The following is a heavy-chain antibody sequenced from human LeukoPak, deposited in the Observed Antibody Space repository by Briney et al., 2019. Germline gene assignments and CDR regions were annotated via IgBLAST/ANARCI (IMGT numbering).Heavy chain of an antibody. D-gene: IGHD2-2*01. CDR3: ARDRWVGYCSSTSCYDEANWFDP. V-gene: IGHV4-31*03. CDR1: GGSISSGGYY. CDR2: IYYSGST. Sequence: SETLSLTCTVSGGSISSGGYYWSWIRQHPGKGLEWIVYIYYSGSTYYNPSLKSRVTISVDTSKNQFSLKLSSVTAADTAVYYCARDRWVGYCSSTSCYDEANWFDPWGQGTLVTVSS. J-gene: IGHJ5*02.